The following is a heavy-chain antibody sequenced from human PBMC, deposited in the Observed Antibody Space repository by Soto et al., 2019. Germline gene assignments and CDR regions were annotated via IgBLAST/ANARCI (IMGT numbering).Heavy chain of an antibody. CDR1: GFTFSGFG. V-gene: IGHV3-33*01. CDR3: ARGRGGSYGGNSAHFDI. Sequence: QVQLVESGGGVVQPGTSLRLSCEASGFTFSGFGMHWVRQAPGRGLEWVAVIWYDGSKKYYADCVKGRFTISRDKSKNALHLQMTSLRAEDTAVYYCARGRGGSYGGNSAHFDIWGQGTLVTVSS. CDR2: IWYDGSKK. J-gene: IGHJ3*02. D-gene: IGHD4-17*01.